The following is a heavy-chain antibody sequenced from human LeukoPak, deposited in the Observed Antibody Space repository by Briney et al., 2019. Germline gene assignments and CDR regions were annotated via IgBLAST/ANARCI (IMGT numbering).Heavy chain of an antibody. D-gene: IGHD6-19*01. Sequence: PGGSLRLSCAASGFTFSSYAMSCVRQAPGKGLEWVSAISGSGGSTYYADSVKGRFTISRDNSKNTLYLQTNSLRAEDTAVYYCSNSAGSGWHYYFDYWGQGTLVTVSS. CDR1: GFTFSSYA. V-gene: IGHV3-23*01. CDR3: SNSAGSGWHYYFDY. CDR2: ISGSGGST. J-gene: IGHJ4*02.